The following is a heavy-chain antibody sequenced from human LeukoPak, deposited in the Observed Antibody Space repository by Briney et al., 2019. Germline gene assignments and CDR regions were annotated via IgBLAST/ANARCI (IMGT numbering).Heavy chain of an antibody. Sequence: ASVKVSCKASGYTFTSYAMHWVRQAPGQRLEWMGWINAGNGNTKYSQKFQGRVTITRDTSASTAYMELSSLRSDDTAVYYCARDVAAAGPYYYYYYYMDVWGKGTTVTVSS. CDR2: INAGNGNT. V-gene: IGHV1-3*01. CDR1: GYTFTSYA. D-gene: IGHD6-13*01. J-gene: IGHJ6*03. CDR3: ARDVAAAGPYYYYYYYMDV.